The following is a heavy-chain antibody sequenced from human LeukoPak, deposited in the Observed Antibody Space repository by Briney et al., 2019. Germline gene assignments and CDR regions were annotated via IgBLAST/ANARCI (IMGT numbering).Heavy chain of an antibody. CDR3: AREGSGWSPLAPSDY. J-gene: IGHJ4*02. CDR2: ISAYNGNT. V-gene: IGHV1-18*01. D-gene: IGHD6-19*01. CDR1: GYTFTSYG. Sequence: ALVTVSCKASGYTFTSYGISWVRQAPGQGLEWMGWISAYNGNTNYAQKLQGRVTMTTDTSTSTAYMELRSLRSDDTAVYYCAREGSGWSPLAPSDYWGQGTLVTVSS.